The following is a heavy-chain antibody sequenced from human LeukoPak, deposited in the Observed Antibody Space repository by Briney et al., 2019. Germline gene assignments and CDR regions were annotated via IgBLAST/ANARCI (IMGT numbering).Heavy chain of an antibody. J-gene: IGHJ4*02. CDR1: GYTFTGYY. V-gene: IGHV1-2*02. Sequence: ASVKVSCKASGYTFTGYYMHWVRQAPGQGLEWMGWINPNSGDTNYAQKFQGRVTMTRDTSISTACMELSRLRYDDTAVYFCARVPRRYCGGDCYSDYWGQGTLVTVSS. D-gene: IGHD2-21*02. CDR3: ARVPRRYCGGDCYSDY. CDR2: INPNSGDT.